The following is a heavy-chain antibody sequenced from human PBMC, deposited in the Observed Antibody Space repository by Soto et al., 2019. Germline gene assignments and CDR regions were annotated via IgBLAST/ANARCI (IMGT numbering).Heavy chain of an antibody. CDR3: TTRRKDFWSGYEDDY. Sequence: EVQLVESGGGLVKPGGSLRLSCAASGFTFSNAWMNWVRQAPGKGLEWVGRIKSKTDGGTTDYAAPVKGRFTISRDDSKNTLSLQMNSLKTEDTAVSYCTTRRKDFWSGYEDDYWGQGTLVTVSS. D-gene: IGHD3-3*01. J-gene: IGHJ4*02. CDR1: GFTFSNAW. CDR2: IKSKTDGGTT. V-gene: IGHV3-15*07.